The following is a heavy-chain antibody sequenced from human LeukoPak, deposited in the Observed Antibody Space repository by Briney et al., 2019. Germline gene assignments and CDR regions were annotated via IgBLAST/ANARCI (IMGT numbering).Heavy chain of an antibody. CDR2: ISPNSGDT. D-gene: IGHD6-13*01. J-gene: IGHJ3*02. Sequence: GASVKVSCKASGYTFTGHYMQCVRQAPGQGLEWMGWISPNSGDTLHAQKFQGRVTMARDTSINTAYMELSNLRSDDTAVYYCARARQGAGTYAFDIWGQGTMVTVSS. CDR3: ARARQGAGTYAFDI. V-gene: IGHV1-2*02. CDR1: GYTFTGHY.